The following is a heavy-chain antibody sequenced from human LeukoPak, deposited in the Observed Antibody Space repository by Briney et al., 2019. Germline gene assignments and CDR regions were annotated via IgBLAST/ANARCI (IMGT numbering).Heavy chain of an antibody. CDR2: ISSSSSYI. V-gene: IGHV3-21*01. CDR3: ARGTGNYDFWSGYYTHFDY. Sequence: KPGGSLRLSCAASGFTFSSYSMNWVRQAPGKGLEWVSSISSSSSYIYYADSVKGRFTISRDNAKNSLYLQMNSLRAEDTAVYYCARGTGNYDFWSGYYTHFDYWGQGTLVTVSS. D-gene: IGHD3-3*01. CDR1: GFTFSSYS. J-gene: IGHJ4*02.